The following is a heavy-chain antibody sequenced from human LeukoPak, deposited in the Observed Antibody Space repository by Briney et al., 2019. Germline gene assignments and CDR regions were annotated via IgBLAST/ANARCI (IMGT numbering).Heavy chain of an antibody. CDR3: ATSPTYYYDSSGPTPYYFDY. J-gene: IGHJ4*02. Sequence: GGSLRLSCAASGFTFSSYAMSWVRQAPGKGLEWVSGISWNSGSIGYADSVKGRFTISRDNAKNSLYLQMNSLRAEDTALYYCATSPTYYYDSSGPTPYYFDYWGQGTLVTVSS. D-gene: IGHD3-22*01. CDR2: ISWNSGSI. CDR1: GFTFSSYA. V-gene: IGHV3-9*01.